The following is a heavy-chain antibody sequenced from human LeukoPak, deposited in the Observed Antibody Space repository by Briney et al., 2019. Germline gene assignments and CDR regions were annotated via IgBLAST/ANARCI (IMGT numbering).Heavy chain of an antibody. J-gene: IGHJ5*02. Sequence: KSSETLSLTCTVACGSISSYYWSWIRQPPGKGLEWSGYIYYSGSTNYNPSLKSRVTISVDTSKNQFSLKLSSVTAADTAVYYCARESGTGGNWFDPWGQGTLVTVSS. CDR1: CGSISSYY. CDR2: IYYSGST. D-gene: IGHD1-1*01. CDR3: ARESGTGGNWFDP. V-gene: IGHV4-59*01.